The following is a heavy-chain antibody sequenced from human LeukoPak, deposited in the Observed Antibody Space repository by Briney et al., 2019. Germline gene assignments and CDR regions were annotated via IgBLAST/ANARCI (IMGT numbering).Heavy chain of an antibody. CDR1: GGSFSDFY. V-gene: IGHV4-34*01. CDR3: ATMRGVITLDGYHYYIDV. D-gene: IGHD3-10*01. CDR2: IHHSGNT. Sequence: SETLSLTCAVYGGSFSDFYCTWIRQPLGKGLEWIGEIHHSGNTKYNPSLKSRVTILLDTSKNQFSLKVRSVTAADTAVYYCATMRGVITLDGYHYYIDVWGKGTPVTVSS. J-gene: IGHJ6*03.